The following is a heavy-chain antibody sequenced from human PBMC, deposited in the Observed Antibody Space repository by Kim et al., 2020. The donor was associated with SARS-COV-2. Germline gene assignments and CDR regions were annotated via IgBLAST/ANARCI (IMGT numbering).Heavy chain of an antibody. D-gene: IGHD2-2*01. Sequence: SETLSLTCTVSGGSISSSSYYWGWIRQPPGKGLEWIGSIYYSGSTYYNPSLKSRVTISVDTSKNQFSLKLSSVTAADTAVYYCARHLTLVVPAAKGEYWFDPWGQGTLVTVSS. CDR2: IYYSGST. J-gene: IGHJ5*02. CDR1: GGSISSSSYY. CDR3: ARHLTLVVPAAKGEYWFDP. V-gene: IGHV4-39*01.